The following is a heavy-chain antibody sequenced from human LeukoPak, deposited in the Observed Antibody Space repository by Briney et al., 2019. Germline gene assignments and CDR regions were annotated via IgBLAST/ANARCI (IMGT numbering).Heavy chain of an antibody. V-gene: IGHV4-39*07. J-gene: IGHJ4*02. CDR1: GGSISSSSYY. CDR3: ARDLYYYDSSGYSQLFDY. CDR2: IYYSGST. D-gene: IGHD3-22*01. Sequence: SETLSLTCTVSGGSISSSSYYWGWIRQPPGKGLEWIGSIYYSGSTYYNPSLKSRVTISVDTSKNQFSLKLSSVTAADTAVYYCARDLYYYDSSGYSQLFDYWGQGTLVTVSS.